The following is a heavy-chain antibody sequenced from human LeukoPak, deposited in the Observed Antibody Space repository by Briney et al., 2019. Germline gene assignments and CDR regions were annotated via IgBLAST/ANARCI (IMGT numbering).Heavy chain of an antibody. V-gene: IGHV3-9*01. Sequence: GGSLRLSCAASGFTFADYAMHWVRQAPGRGLEWVSGISWNTGNIGYADSVKGRFTISRDNAKNSLYLQMNSLRAEDTAVYYCARVVEVEQQWLALGDFDLWGRGTLVTVSS. CDR3: ARVVEVEQQWLALGDFDL. D-gene: IGHD6-19*01. CDR1: GFTFADYA. CDR2: ISWNTGNI. J-gene: IGHJ2*01.